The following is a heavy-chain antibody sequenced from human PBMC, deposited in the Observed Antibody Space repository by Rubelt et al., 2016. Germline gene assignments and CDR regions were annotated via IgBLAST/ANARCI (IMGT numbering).Heavy chain of an antibody. V-gene: IGHV4-34*01. J-gene: IGHJ4*02. CDR1: GGSFSGYY. CDR3: ARSGLRRVIYDFRSDY. Sequence: QVQLQQWGAGLLKPSETLSLTCAVYGGSFSGYYWSWIRQPPGKGLEWIGYIYYSGSTYYNPSLKSRVTISVGTSKNQFSLKLSSVTAADTAVYYCARSGLRRVIYDFRSDYWGQGTLVTVSS. D-gene: IGHD3-3*01. CDR2: IYYSGST.